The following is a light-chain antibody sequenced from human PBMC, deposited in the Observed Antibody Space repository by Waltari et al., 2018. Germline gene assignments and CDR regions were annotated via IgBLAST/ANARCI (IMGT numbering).Light chain of an antibody. Sequence: QSALTQPRSVSGSPGQSVTISCAGTSRDVGGYDYVSWFQQHPGKVPKLLIYDVNERPSDVPDRFSGSKSANPASLTISGLQTEDEADYYCCSFAGSYTYVFGSGTRVTVL. CDR3: CSFAGSYTYV. V-gene: IGLV2-11*01. J-gene: IGLJ1*01. CDR2: DVN. CDR1: SRDVGGYDY.